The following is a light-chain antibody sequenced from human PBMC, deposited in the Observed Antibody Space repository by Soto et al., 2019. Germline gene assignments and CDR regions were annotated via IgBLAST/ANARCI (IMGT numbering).Light chain of an antibody. V-gene: IGLV1-40*01. CDR3: QTYDSSLSMFV. J-gene: IGLJ1*01. CDR2: GDS. CDR1: D. Sequence: DVHWYQQLPGTAPKLLIFGDSSRPSGVPDRFSDSKSGTSASLAITGLRSEDEADYYCQTYDSSLSMFVFGTGTKLTVL.